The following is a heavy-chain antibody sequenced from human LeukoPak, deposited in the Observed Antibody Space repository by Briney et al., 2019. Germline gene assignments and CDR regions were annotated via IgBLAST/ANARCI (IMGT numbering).Heavy chain of an antibody. J-gene: IGHJ4*02. Sequence: GGSLRLSCAASGFTFSNAWMSWVRQAPGKGLEWVGRIKSKTEGGTTDYAAPVKGRFTISRDDSTTTLYLQMNSLQTEDTAVYYCTTVPPLSGWSRYRGQGTLVTVSS. CDR3: TTVPPLSGWSRY. D-gene: IGHD6-19*01. CDR2: IKSKTEGGTT. CDR1: GFTFSNAW. V-gene: IGHV3-15*01.